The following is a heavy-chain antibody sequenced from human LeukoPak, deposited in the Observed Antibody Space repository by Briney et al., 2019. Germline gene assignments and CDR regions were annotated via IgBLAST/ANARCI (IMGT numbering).Heavy chain of an antibody. CDR2: IKQDGSEK. Sequence: GGSLRLSCAASGFTFSSYWMSWVRQAPGKGLEWVANIKQDGSEKYYVDSVKGRCTISRDNAKNSLYLQMNSLRAEDTAVYYCARGVTYYYDSSGYFDYWGQGTLVTVSS. J-gene: IGHJ4*02. D-gene: IGHD3-22*01. V-gene: IGHV3-7*04. CDR3: ARGVTYYYDSSGYFDY. CDR1: GFTFSSYW.